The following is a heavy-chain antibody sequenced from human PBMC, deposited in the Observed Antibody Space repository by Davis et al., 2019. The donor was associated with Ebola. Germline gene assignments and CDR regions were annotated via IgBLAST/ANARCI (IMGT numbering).Heavy chain of an antibody. Sequence: SETLSLTCTVSGGSISSYYWSWIRQPPGKGLEWIGYIFYSGSTNHNPSLKSRVTISVDTSKNQFSLKLTSVTAADTAVYYCARRGGYSSGGFDYWGQGTLVTVSS. D-gene: IGHD6-19*01. J-gene: IGHJ4*02. CDR3: ARRGGYSSGGFDY. V-gene: IGHV4-59*08. CDR2: IFYSGST. CDR1: GGSISSYY.